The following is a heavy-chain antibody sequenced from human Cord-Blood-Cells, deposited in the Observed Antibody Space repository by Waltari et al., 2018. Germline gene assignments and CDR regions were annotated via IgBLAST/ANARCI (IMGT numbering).Heavy chain of an antibody. D-gene: IGHD4-4*01. CDR3: ASSHSNYYYGMDV. CDR2: IYYSGST. Sequence: QVQLQESGPGLVKPSETLSLTCTVSGGSISSYYWSWIRQPPGKGLEWIGYIYYSGSTNYNPSLKSRVTISVDTSKNQFSLKLSSVTAADTAVYYCASSHSNYYYGMDVWGQGTTVTVSS. V-gene: IGHV4-59*01. J-gene: IGHJ6*02. CDR1: GGSISSYY.